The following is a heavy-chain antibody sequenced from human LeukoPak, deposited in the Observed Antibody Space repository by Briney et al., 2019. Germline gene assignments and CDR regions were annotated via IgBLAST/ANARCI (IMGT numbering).Heavy chain of an antibody. CDR2: IYYSGST. V-gene: IGHV4-61*05. CDR3: ARLPYYYDSSGYYNSSY. J-gene: IGHJ4*02. Sequence: PSETLSLTCTVSGXSISSSTYYWSWIRQPPGRGLEWIGYIYYSGSTNYNPSLKSRVTISVDTSKNQFSLKLSSVTAADTAVYYCARLPYYYDSSGYYNSSYWGQGTLVTVSS. CDR1: GXSISSSTYY. D-gene: IGHD3-22*01.